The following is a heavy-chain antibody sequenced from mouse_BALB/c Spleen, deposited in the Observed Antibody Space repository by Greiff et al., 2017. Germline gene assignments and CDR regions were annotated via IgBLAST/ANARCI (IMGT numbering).Heavy chain of an antibody. CDR3: ARNGNYDAMDY. V-gene: IGHV1-18*01. D-gene: IGHD2-1*01. J-gene: IGHJ4*01. CDR2: IKPNNGGT. Sequence: VQLQQSGPELVKPGASVKIPCKASGYTFTDYNMDWVKQSHGKSLEWIGDIKPNNGGTIYNQKFKGKATLTVDKSSSTAYMELRSLTSEDTAVYYCARNGNYDAMDYWGQGTSVTVSS. CDR1: GYTFTDYN.